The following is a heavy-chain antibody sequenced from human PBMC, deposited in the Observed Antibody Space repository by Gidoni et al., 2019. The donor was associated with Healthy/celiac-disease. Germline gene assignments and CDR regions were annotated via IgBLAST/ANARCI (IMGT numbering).Heavy chain of an antibody. Sequence: EVQLVESGGGLVQPGGSLRLSCAASGFTFSSYWMSWVRQAPGKGLEWVANIKQDGSEKYHVDSVKGRFTISRDNAKNSLYLQMNSLRAEDTAVYYCARDHYDFWSGYPEYGMDVWGQGTTVTVSS. CDR3: ARDHYDFWSGYPEYGMDV. D-gene: IGHD3-3*01. CDR2: IKQDGSEK. V-gene: IGHV3-7*03. CDR1: GFTFSSYW. J-gene: IGHJ6*02.